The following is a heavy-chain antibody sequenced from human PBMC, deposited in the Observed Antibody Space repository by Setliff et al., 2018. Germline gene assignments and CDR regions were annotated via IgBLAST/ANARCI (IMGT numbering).Heavy chain of an antibody. CDR1: GYTFTSYG. Sequence: AASVKVSCKASGYTFTSYGFSWVRQAPGQGLEWMGWISGYNGNTNYAQKVQGRVTMTTDTSTGTIYMELRSLRADDTAVYYCSRFGLYHEAVYGGGDYYYYGMDVWGQGTTVTVSS. CDR2: ISGYNGNT. J-gene: IGHJ6*02. D-gene: IGHD3-16*01. CDR3: SRFGLYHEAVYGGGDYYYYGMDV. V-gene: IGHV1-18*01.